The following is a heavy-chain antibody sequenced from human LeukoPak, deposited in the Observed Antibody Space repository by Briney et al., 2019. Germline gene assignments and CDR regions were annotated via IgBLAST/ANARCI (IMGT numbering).Heavy chain of an antibody. Sequence: GGSLRLSCAASGFTVTSNYMSWVRQAPGKGLEWVSFIYGGDSAYYADSVKGRFTISTDSSKNTLFLQVNGLRAEDTAVYYCARDRFFDYWGQGTLVTVSS. CDR2: IYGGDSA. CDR3: ARDRFFDY. CDR1: GFTVTSNY. J-gene: IGHJ4*02. V-gene: IGHV3-53*01.